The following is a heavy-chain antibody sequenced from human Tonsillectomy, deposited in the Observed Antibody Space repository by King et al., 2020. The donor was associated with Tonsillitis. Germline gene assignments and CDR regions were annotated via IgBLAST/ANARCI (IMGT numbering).Heavy chain of an antibody. Sequence: VQLVESGGGLIQPGGSLRLSCAPSGFSVSNNYMSWVRQAPGKGLDWVSVIYGGGNTYYADSVKARFTISRDNSKNTLYLQMNSLRAEDTAIYYCVTGGYYYGTWDQGTLVTVSS. CDR2: IYGGGNT. CDR3: VTGGYYYGT. J-gene: IGHJ5*02. D-gene: IGHD3-10*01. CDR1: GFSVSNNY. V-gene: IGHV3-53*01.